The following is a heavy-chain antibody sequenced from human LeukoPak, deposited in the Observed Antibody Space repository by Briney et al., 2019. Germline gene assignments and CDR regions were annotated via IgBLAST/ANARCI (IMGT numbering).Heavy chain of an antibody. J-gene: IGHJ5*02. D-gene: IGHD3-3*01. CDR1: GGSISSGGYY. V-gene: IGHV4-30-2*01. CDR2: IYHSGST. CDR3: ARGYFWGTAQYNWFDP. Sequence: SETLSLTCTVSGGSISSGGYYWSWIRQPPGKGLEWIGYIYHSGSTYYNPSLKSRVTISVDRSKNQFSLKLSSVTAADTAVYYCARGYFWGTAQYNWFDPWGQGTLVTVSS.